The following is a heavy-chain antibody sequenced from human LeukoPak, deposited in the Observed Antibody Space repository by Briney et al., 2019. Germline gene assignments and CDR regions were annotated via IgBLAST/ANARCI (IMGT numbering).Heavy chain of an antibody. CDR3: ASGYSSGWHFDY. Sequence: GGSLRLSCAASGFTSSSYGIHWVRQAPGKGREGVAVISYDGSNKYYADSVKGRFTISRDNSKNTLYLQMNSLRAEDTAVYYCASGYSSGWHFDYWGQGTLVTVSS. CDR1: GFTSSSYG. D-gene: IGHD6-19*01. J-gene: IGHJ4*02. V-gene: IGHV3-30*03. CDR2: ISYDGSNK.